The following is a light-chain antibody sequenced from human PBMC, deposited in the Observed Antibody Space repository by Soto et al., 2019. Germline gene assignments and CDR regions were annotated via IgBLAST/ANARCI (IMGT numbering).Light chain of an antibody. V-gene: IGLV2-14*03. CDR1: SSDVGANNY. CDR2: DVS. J-gene: IGLJ3*02. Sequence: QSALTQPASVSGSPGQSITISCAGTSSDVGANNYVSWYQQHPGKAPKLIIYDVSNRPSGISSRFSGSRSANTASLTISGLQAEDEGDYYCSSYTVSNTGVFGRGTQLTVL. CDR3: SSYTVSNTGV.